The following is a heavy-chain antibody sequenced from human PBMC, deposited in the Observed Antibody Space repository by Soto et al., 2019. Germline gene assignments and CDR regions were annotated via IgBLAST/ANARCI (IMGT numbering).Heavy chain of an antibody. CDR1: GFTFTNYG. CDR3: VTTTHIAIGLRN. Sequence: QLQLVQSGSEVKKPGPSVKVSCKPSGFTFTNYGFTWVRQAPGKVLEWMGWSSALNGFTNYAQHFQRRVTLTTSSSTNTAYRELRALRSYDTSIYFFVTTTHIAIGLRNWGQGKLVSFAS. J-gene: IGHJ4*02. V-gene: IGHV1-18*01. CDR2: SSALNGFT. D-gene: IGHD6-13*01.